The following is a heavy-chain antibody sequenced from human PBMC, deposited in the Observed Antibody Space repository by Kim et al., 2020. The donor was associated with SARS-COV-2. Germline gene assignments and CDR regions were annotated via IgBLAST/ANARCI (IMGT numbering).Heavy chain of an antibody. J-gene: IGHJ5*02. Sequence: SETLSLTCTVSGGSVSSGSYYWSWIRQPPGKGLEWIGYIYYSGSTNYNPSLKSRVTISVDTSKNQFSLKLSSVTAADTAVYYCARDQDGLWFGEPNWFDPWGQGTLVTVSS. CDR2: IYYSGST. CDR1: GGSVSSGSYY. D-gene: IGHD3-10*01. V-gene: IGHV4-61*01. CDR3: ARDQDGLWFGEPNWFDP.